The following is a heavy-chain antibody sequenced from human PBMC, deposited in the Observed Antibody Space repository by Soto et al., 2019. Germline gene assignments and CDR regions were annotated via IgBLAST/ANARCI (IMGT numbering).Heavy chain of an antibody. CDR1: EGTFNSYA. CDR3: ASGASRWYPYFFDS. D-gene: IGHD6-13*01. CDR2: IIPYYNTI. V-gene: IGHV1-69*01. Sequence: QAQVVQSGAEVRKPGSSVKLSCKASEGTFNSYAIAWVRQAPGQGLEWMGGIIPYYNTIKYAQKFQDRVTITADDSTNTVYMELSSLRSDDTAVYFCASGASRWYPYFFDSWAQGTLVTVSS. J-gene: IGHJ4*02.